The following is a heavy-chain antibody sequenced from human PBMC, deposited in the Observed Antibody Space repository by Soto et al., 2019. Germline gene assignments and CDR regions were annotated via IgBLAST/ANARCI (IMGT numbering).Heavy chain of an antibody. CDR3: TRHVADY. V-gene: IGHV3-73*01. CDR1: GFTFSASA. Sequence: EVQLVESGGGLVQPGGSLKLSCAASGFTFSASAMHWVRQASGKGLEWVGRIRSKANNYATAYAASVTGRFTISRDDSKNTAYLQMDSRKTEDTAVYYCTRHVADYWGQGTLVTVSS. J-gene: IGHJ4*02. D-gene: IGHD2-21*01. CDR2: IRSKANNYAT.